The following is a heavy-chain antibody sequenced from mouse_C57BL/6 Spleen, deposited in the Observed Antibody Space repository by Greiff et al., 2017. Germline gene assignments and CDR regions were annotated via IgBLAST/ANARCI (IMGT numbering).Heavy chain of an antibody. Sequence: VQLQQSGAELVKPGASVKLSCTASGFNINDYYMHWVKQRTEQGLEWIGRIDPEDGETKYAPKFQGKAPITADTSSITAYLQLSCLPSEGTAVYYCVRCGSIFDCWGQGTTLTVSS. CDR3: VRCGSIFDC. J-gene: IGHJ2*01. D-gene: IGHD1-1*01. V-gene: IGHV14-2*01. CDR1: GFNINDYY. CDR2: IDPEDGET.